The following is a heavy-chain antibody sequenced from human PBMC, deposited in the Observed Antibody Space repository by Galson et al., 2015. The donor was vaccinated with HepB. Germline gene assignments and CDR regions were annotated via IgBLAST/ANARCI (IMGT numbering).Heavy chain of an antibody. D-gene: IGHD6-19*01. CDR1: GYSFTSYW. CDR3: ARLGALYSSGWYYYYYGMDV. CDR2: IYPGDSDT. V-gene: IGHV5-51*01. Sequence: QSGAEVKKPGESLKISCKGSGYSFTSYWIGWVRQMPGKGLEWMGIIYPGDSDTRYSPSFQGQVTISADKSISTAYLQWSSLKASDTAMYYCARLGALYSSGWYYYYYGMDVWGQGTTVTVSS. J-gene: IGHJ6*02.